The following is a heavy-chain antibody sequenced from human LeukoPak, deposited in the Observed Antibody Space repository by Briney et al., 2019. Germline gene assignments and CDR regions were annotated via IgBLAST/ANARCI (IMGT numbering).Heavy chain of an antibody. J-gene: IGHJ4*02. CDR2: IYPSSGGT. Sequence: ASVKVSCKASGYTFTGYYIHWVRQAPGQGPEWMGWIYPSSGGTKYEQKFQGRVTMTRDTSISTAYMELNRLRSDDTAVYYCARESVDTSPVSNPLDYWGQGTLVTVSS. CDR3: ARESVDTSPVSNPLDY. CDR1: GYTFTGYY. V-gene: IGHV1-2*02. D-gene: IGHD5-18*01.